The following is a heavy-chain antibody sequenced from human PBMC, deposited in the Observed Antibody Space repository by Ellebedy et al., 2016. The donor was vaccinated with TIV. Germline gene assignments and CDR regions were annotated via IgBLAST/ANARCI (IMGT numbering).Heavy chain of an antibody. V-gene: IGHV1-18*04. J-gene: IGHJ4*02. CDR1: GYTFTNYG. D-gene: IGHD1-26*01. CDR3: ARGFGVYSGSYHYFDY. CDR2: ITAYNGNT. Sequence: ASVKVSXXASGYTFTNYGISWVRQAPGQGLEWMGWITAYNGNTNYTQKFQGRVTMTRNTSISTAYMELSSLRSEDTAVYYCARGFGVYSGSYHYFDYWGQGTLVTVSS.